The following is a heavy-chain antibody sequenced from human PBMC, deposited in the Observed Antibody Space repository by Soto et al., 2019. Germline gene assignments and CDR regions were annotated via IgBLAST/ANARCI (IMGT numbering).Heavy chain of an antibody. CDR3: ARDRAFSSTWSYFDY. CDR1: GYSFTSYA. CDR2: INADNGKT. V-gene: IGHV1-3*01. D-gene: IGHD6-13*01. J-gene: IGHJ4*02. Sequence: QVQLAQSGAEVRKPGASVKVSCKSSGYSFTSYAMHWVRQAPGQRLEWMGWINADNGKTKYSQKFQGRVTITRDTSASTAYMELSSLRSEDTAVYYCARDRAFSSTWSYFDYWGQGTLVTGSS.